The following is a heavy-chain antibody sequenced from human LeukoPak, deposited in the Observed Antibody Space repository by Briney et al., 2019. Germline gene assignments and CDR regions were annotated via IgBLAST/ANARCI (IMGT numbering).Heavy chain of an antibody. V-gene: IGHV7-4-1*02. Sequence: ASVKVSCKASGYTFSSYAMNWVRQAPGQGLEWMGWINTNTGNPTYAQGFTGRFVFSLDTSVSTAYLQVSSLQAEDTAVYYCARSNNDGDYLGVGFDYWGQGTLVTVSS. CDR1: GYTFSSYA. CDR3: ARSNNDGDYLGVGFDY. D-gene: IGHD4-17*01. J-gene: IGHJ4*02. CDR2: INTNTGNP.